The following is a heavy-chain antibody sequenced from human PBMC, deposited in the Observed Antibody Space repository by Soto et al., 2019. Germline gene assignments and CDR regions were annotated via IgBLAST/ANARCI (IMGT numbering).Heavy chain of an antibody. V-gene: IGHV3-64D*06. Sequence: PCWSLRLSCSVSVFSCSTYAMHWFRQAPGKGLEYVSSISSNGGSTYYADSVKGRFTISRDNSKNTLYLQMSSLRAEDTAVYYCVKDRYVDYWGQGTLVTVSS. CDR2: ISSNGGST. J-gene: IGHJ4*02. CDR1: VFSCSTYA. CDR3: VKDRYVDY.